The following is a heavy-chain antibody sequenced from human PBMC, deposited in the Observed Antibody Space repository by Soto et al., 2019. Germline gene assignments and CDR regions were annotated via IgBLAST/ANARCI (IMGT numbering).Heavy chain of an antibody. CDR3: ARDRGGVMPTVTTKFDYYYYYMDV. CDR1: GYTFTSYG. D-gene: IGHD4-17*01. Sequence: ASVKVSCKASGYTFTSYGISWVRQAPGQGLEWMGWISAYNGNTNYAQKLQGRVTMTTDTSTSTAYMELRSLRSDDTAVYYCARDRGGVMPTVTTKFDYYYYYMDVWGQGTTVTVSS. V-gene: IGHV1-18*01. CDR2: ISAYNGNT. J-gene: IGHJ6*03.